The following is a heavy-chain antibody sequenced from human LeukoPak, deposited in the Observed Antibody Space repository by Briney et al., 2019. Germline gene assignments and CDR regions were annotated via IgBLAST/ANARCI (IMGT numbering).Heavy chain of an antibody. CDR1: GFTFSSYG. CDR2: ISYDGSNK. CDR3: AKDRGREMATIGGYFQH. D-gene: IGHD5-24*01. V-gene: IGHV3-30*18. Sequence: GGSLRLSCAASGFTFSSYGMHWVRQAPGKGLEGGAVISYDGSNKYYADSVKGRFTISRDNSKNTLYLQMNSLRAEDTAVYYCAKDRGREMATIGGYFQHWGQGTLVTVSS. J-gene: IGHJ1*01.